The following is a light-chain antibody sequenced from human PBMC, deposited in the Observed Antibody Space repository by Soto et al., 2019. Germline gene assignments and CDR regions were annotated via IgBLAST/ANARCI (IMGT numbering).Light chain of an antibody. Sequence: DIHSAYSSWSVSSSLVDRVTITCRASQDIGSWFAWYQQKPGKVPKLLIYAASILQSGVPSRFSGSGSGTDFTLTINNLQPEDFATYYCQQAKSFPVSFGQGTRLEI. CDR3: QQAKSFPVS. CDR1: QDIGSW. CDR2: AAS. V-gene: IGKV1D-12*01. J-gene: IGKJ5*01.